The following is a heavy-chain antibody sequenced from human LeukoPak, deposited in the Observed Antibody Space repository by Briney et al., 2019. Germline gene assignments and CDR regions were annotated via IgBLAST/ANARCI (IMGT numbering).Heavy chain of an antibody. Sequence: GGSLRLSCAASGFTFSNYAMSWVRQAPGKGLEWVSAISGGGGSTYSADSVKGRFTISRDNSKNTLYLQMNSLRADDTAVYYCARRGANSGHTFDYWGQGTLVSVSS. J-gene: IGHJ4*02. V-gene: IGHV3-23*01. CDR1: GFTFSNYA. CDR3: ARRGANSGHTFDY. D-gene: IGHD5-12*01. CDR2: ISGGGGST.